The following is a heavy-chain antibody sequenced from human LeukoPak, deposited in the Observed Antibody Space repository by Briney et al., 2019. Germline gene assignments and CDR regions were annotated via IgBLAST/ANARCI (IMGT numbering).Heavy chain of an antibody. CDR1: GYSISSGFY. CDR2: VSQSWST. J-gene: IGHJ4*02. V-gene: IGHV4-38-2*02. CDR3: ARAVPVGATQVLDY. D-gene: IGHD1-26*01. Sequence: PSETLSLTCNVSGYSISSGFYWGWIRQPPGKGLEWIGSVSQSWSTYYSPSLKSRVSISVDTSKNQFSLKLSSVTAADTAVFYCARAVPVGATQVLDYWGQGTLVTVSS.